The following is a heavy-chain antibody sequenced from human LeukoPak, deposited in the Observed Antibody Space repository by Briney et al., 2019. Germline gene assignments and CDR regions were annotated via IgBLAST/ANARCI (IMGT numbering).Heavy chain of an antibody. CDR3: ASTLVGATSFDY. V-gene: IGHV4-59*01. CDR1: GGSISSYY. CDR2: IYYSGGT. D-gene: IGHD1-26*01. Sequence: SETLSLTCTVSGGSISSYYWSWIRQPPGKGLEWIGYIYYSGGTNYNPSLKSRVTISVDTSKNQFSLKLSSVTAEDTAVYYCASTLVGATSFDYWGQGTLVTVSS. J-gene: IGHJ4*02.